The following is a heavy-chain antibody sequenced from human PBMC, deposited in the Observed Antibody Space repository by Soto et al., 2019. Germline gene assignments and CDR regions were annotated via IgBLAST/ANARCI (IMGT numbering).Heavy chain of an antibody. V-gene: IGHV3-30*18. Sequence: GGSLRLSCAASGFTFSSYAMNWVRQAPGKGLEWVAFISYDGRNTYYADSVKGRFTISRDSSKNTVSLEMTSLRAEDTAVYYCAKGGRQWLVTSDFNYWGQGALVTVSS. J-gene: IGHJ4*02. CDR3: AKGGRQWLVTSDFNY. CDR1: GFTFSSYA. D-gene: IGHD6-19*01. CDR2: ISYDGRNT.